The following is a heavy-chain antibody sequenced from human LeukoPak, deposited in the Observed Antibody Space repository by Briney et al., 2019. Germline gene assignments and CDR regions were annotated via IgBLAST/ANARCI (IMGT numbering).Heavy chain of an antibody. V-gene: IGHV3-74*01. J-gene: IGHJ4*02. Sequence: GGSLRLSCAASGFTFSSYWMHWVRQAPGKGLVWVSRINTDGSSTSYADSVKGRFTISRDNAKNTLYLQMNSLRAEDTAVYYCARETGEDYYFDYWGQGTLVTVSS. CDR3: ARETGEDYYFDY. CDR2: INTDGSST. CDR1: GFTFSSYW. D-gene: IGHD7-27*01.